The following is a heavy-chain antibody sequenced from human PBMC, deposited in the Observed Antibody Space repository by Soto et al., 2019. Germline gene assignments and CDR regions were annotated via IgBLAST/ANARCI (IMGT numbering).Heavy chain of an antibody. CDR1: GGSFSGYY. CDR3: ASVTMVRGGVGY. Sequence: QVQLQQWGAGLLKPSETLSLTCAVYGGSFSGYYWSWIRQPPGKGLEWIGEINHSGSTYYNPSLKSRVTISVDTSKNQFSLKLSSVTAADTAVYYCASVTMVRGGVGYWGQGTLVTVSS. CDR2: INHSGST. J-gene: IGHJ4*02. D-gene: IGHD3-10*01. V-gene: IGHV4-34*01.